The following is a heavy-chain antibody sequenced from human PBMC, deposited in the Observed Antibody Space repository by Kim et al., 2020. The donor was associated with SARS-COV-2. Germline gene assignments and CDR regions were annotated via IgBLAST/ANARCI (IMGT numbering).Heavy chain of an antibody. CDR2: ISTDGSST. CDR3: ARGGDKTGSSIRFEY. Sequence: GGSLRLSCAASGFTFSSFWMHWVRQAPGKGLVWVSPISTDGSSTNYADSVKGRFTISRDNSKNTLYLQMNSLRAEDTAVYYCARGGDKTGSSIRFEYWG. J-gene: IGHJ4*01. V-gene: IGHV3-74*01. CDR1: GFTFSSFW. D-gene: IGHD6-6*01.